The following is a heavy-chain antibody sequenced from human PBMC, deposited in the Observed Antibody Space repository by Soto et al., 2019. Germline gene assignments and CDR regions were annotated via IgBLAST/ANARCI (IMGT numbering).Heavy chain of an antibody. CDR2: MNPNSGNT. CDR1: GYTFTSYD. D-gene: IGHD3-3*01. J-gene: IGHJ6*03. Sequence: GASVKVSCKASGYTFTSYDINWVRQATGQGLEWMGWMNPNSGNTGYAQKFQGRVTMTRNTSISTAYMELSSLRSEDTAVYYCARGGIPFNYDFWSGPHRDYYYYMDVWGKGTTVTVSS. V-gene: IGHV1-8*01. CDR3: ARGGIPFNYDFWSGPHRDYYYYMDV.